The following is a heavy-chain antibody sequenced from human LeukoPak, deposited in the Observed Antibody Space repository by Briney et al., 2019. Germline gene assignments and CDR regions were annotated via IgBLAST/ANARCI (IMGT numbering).Heavy chain of an antibody. J-gene: IGHJ4*02. Sequence: GGSLRLSCVASGFTFSSYWMHWVRQDPRKGLVWVSRINGDGRNINYADSVRGRFTISRDNAKNTLYLQMNSLRAEDTALYYCAEGYDSSGSDYWGQGTLVTVSS. CDR1: GFTFSSYW. CDR2: INGDGRNI. V-gene: IGHV3-74*01. CDR3: AEGYDSSGSDY. D-gene: IGHD3-22*01.